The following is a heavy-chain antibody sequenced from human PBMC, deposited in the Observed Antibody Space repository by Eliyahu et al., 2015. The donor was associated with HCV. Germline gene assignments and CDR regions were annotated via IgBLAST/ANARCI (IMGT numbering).Heavy chain of an antibody. Sequence: QVQLQESGPGLVKPSETLSLTCTVSGGSISSYCWXWTRQPPGKGLRGXGLFXXXWTPHSNPSLKSRVTVSVDTSRNQFSLKLSSVTAADTAVYYCASGGGGIAVAGTGGWFDPWGQGTLVTVSS. CDR1: GGSISSYC. V-gene: IGHV4-59*01. CDR2: FXXXWTP. D-gene: IGHD6-19*01. CDR3: ASGGGGIAVAGTGGWFDP. J-gene: IGHJ5*02.